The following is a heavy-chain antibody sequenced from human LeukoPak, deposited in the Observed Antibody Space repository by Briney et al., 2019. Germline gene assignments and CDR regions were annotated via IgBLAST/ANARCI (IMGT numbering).Heavy chain of an antibody. CDR1: GFTFSSYW. V-gene: IGHV3-7*01. CDR3: ARDGGSYCTGNLCYKDGFFDY. J-gene: IGHJ4*02. Sequence: GGSLRLSCAASGFTFSSYWMSWVRQAPGKGLEWLANIKQDGSEKYYVDSVKGRFTISRDNAKNSLHLQLNSLRAEDTAVYYCARDGGSYCTGNLCYKDGFFDYWGQGTLVTVSS. CDR2: IKQDGSEK. D-gene: IGHD2-8*02.